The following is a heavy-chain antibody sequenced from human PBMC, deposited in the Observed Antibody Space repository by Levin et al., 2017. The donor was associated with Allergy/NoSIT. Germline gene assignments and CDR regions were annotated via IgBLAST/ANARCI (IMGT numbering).Heavy chain of an antibody. Sequence: ASVKVSCKASGYTFTSYAMNWVRQAPGQGLEWMGWINTNTGNPTYAQGFTGRFVFSLDTSVSTAYLQISSLKAEDTAVYYCARDSRYSSSPLDGAFDIWGQGTMVTVSS. CDR1: GYTFTSYA. V-gene: IGHV7-4-1*02. J-gene: IGHJ3*02. CDR3: ARDSRYSSSPLDGAFDI. CDR2: INTNTGNP. D-gene: IGHD6-6*01.